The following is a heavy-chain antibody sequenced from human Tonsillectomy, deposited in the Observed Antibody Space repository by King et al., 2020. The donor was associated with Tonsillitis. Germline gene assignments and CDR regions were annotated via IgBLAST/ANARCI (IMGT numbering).Heavy chain of an antibody. Sequence: MQLVQSGAEVKKPGASVKVSCKASGYTFTGYYMHWVRQAPGQGLEWMGWINPNSGGTNYAQKFKGRVTMTRDTSISTAYMELSRLRSDDRAVYYCATNYDPVPRFDPWGQGTLVTVSS. J-gene: IGHJ5*02. V-gene: IGHV1-2*02. CDR1: GYTFTGYY. CDR3: ATNYDPVPRFDP. CDR2: INPNSGGT. D-gene: IGHD3-3*01.